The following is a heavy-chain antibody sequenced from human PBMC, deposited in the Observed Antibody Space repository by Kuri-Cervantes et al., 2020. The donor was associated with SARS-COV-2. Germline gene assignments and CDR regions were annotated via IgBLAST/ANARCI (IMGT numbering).Heavy chain of an antibody. Sequence: GGSLRLSCAASGFTLSSYWMSWVRQAPGKGLEWVANIKQDGSEKYYVDSVKGRFTISRDNAKNSLYLQMNSLRAEDTAVYYCARVPRSSSQTYWGQGTLVTVSS. D-gene: IGHD6-6*01. CDR3: ARVPRSSSQTY. J-gene: IGHJ4*02. CDR1: GFTLSSYW. CDR2: IKQDGSEK. V-gene: IGHV3-7*01.